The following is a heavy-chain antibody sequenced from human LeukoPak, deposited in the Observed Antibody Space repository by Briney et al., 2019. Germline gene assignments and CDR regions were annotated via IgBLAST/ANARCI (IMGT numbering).Heavy chain of an antibody. D-gene: IGHD6-6*01. CDR3: ASLFPSI. V-gene: IGHV4-59*12. J-gene: IGHJ3*02. CDR1: GGSISSYY. CDR2: IYYSGST. Sequence: SETLSLTCIVSGGSISSYYWSWIRQSPGKGLEWIGYIYYSGSTDYNPSLKSRLTISVDTSKNQFSLKLSSVTAADTAVYYCASLFPSIWGQGTMVTVSS.